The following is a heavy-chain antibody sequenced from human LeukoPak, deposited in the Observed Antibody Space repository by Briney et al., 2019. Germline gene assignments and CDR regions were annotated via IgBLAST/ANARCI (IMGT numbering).Heavy chain of an antibody. CDR1: GYTFTSYG. V-gene: IGHV1-18*01. J-gene: IGHJ6*03. Sequence: ASVKVSCKASGYTFTSYGISWVRQAPGQGLEWMGWISAYNGNTNYAQKLQGRVTMTTDTSTSTAYMELSRLRSDDTAVYYCARVFTNYYYYMDVWGKGTTVTISS. CDR3: ARVFTNYYYYMDV. CDR2: ISAYNGNT. D-gene: IGHD3-10*01.